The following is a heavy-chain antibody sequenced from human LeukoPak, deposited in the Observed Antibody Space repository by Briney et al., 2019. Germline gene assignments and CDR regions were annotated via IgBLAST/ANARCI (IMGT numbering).Heavy chain of an antibody. CDR1: GYTFTSYG. CDR3: ARDIGSPLKISSRWELLVPFDY. D-gene: IGHD2-15*01. V-gene: IGHV1-18*01. CDR2: ISAYNGNT. Sequence: GASVKVSCKASGYTFTSYGISWVRQAPGQGLKWLGWISAYNGNTNYAQKLQGRVTMTTDTSTSTAYMELRSLRSDDTAVYYCARDIGSPLKISSRWELLVPFDYWGQGTLVTVSS. J-gene: IGHJ4*02.